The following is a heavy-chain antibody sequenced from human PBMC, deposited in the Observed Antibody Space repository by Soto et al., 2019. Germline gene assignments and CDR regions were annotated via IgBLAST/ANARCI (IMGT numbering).Heavy chain of an antibody. Sequence: GESLKISCKGSGYSFTSYWIGWVRQMPGKGLEWKGIIYPGDSDTRYSPSFQGQVTISADKSISTAYLQWSSLKASDTAMYYCARHWGKGEYYYGSGSYSYYGMDVWGQGTTVTVSS. CDR3: ARHWGKGEYYYGSGSYSYYGMDV. CDR2: IYPGDSDT. J-gene: IGHJ6*02. CDR1: GYSFTSYW. D-gene: IGHD3-10*01. V-gene: IGHV5-51*01.